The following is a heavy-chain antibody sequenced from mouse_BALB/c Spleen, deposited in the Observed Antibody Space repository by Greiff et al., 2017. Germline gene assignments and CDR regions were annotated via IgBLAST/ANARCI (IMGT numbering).Heavy chain of an antibody. Sequence: QVQLQKSGAELARPGASVKMSCKASGYTFTSYTMHWVKQRPGQGLEWIGYINPSSGYTNYNQKFKGKATMTVDKSSSTAYMELARLTSEDSAIYYCARGKEITTVFDYWGQGTTLTVSS. J-gene: IGHJ2*01. D-gene: IGHD1-1*01. CDR1: GYTFTSYT. CDR3: ARGKEITTVFDY. CDR2: INPSSGYT. V-gene: IGHV1-4*01.